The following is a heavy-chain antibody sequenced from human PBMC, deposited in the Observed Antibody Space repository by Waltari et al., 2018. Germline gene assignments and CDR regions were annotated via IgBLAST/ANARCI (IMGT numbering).Heavy chain of an antibody. CDR3: ARLPRGSVIIGAFDI. CDR2: MYFSGTK. D-gene: IGHD3-22*01. J-gene: IGHJ3*02. CDR1: GDSIRSHF. V-gene: IGHV4-59*11. Sequence: VQLQESGPGLVKPSETLSLRCNVSGDSIRSHFWSWIRQAPGKGLEWFGHMYFSGTKDYNPALKSRVAISIDTSKNHFSLNLRSVTAADTAIYYCARLPRGSVIIGAFDIWGQGTQVTVSS.